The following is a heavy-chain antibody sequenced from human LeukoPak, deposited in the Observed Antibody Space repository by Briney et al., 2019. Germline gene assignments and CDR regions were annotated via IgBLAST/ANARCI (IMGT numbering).Heavy chain of an antibody. Sequence: ASVKVSCKASGYTFTSYDINWVRQATRQGLEWMGWMNPNSGNTGYAQKFQGRVTITRNTSISTAYMELSSLRSEDTAVYYCARSPLRYFDWLFPNSYYFDYWGQGTLVTVSS. CDR2: MNPNSGNT. J-gene: IGHJ4*02. CDR3: ARSPLRYFDWLFPNSYYFDY. D-gene: IGHD3-9*01. V-gene: IGHV1-8*03. CDR1: GYTFTSYD.